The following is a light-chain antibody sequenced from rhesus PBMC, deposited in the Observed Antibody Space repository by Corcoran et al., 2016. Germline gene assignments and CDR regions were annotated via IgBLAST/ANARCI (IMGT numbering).Light chain of an antibody. J-gene: IGKJ1*01. CDR3: QQYNSAPPT. CDR2: KAS. V-gene: IGKV1-21*01. CDR1: QGISSW. Sequence: DIQMTQSPSSLSAPVGDRVTITCRASQGISSWLAWYRQKPGKAPQFLDYKASRLQSGVPSRLSGSGSGTDFTLTISSLQPEDFATYYCQQYNSAPPTFGQGTKVEIK.